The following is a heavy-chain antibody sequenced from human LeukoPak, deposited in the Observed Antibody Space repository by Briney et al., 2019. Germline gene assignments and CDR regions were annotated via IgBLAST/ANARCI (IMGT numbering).Heavy chain of an antibody. CDR2: IYYSGST. J-gene: IGHJ4*02. D-gene: IGHD2-2*01. V-gene: IGHV4-59*01. Sequence: SETLSLTCTVSGGFISSYYWSWIRQPPGKGLEWIGYIYYSGSTNYNPSLKSRVTISVDTSKNQFSLKLSSVTAADTAVYYCARDLGSTSDYWGQGTLVTVSS. CDR3: ARDLGSTSDY. CDR1: GGFISSYY.